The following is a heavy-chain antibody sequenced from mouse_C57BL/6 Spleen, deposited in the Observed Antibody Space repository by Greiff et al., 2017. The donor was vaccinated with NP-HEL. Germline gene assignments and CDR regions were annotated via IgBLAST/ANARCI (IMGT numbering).Heavy chain of an antibody. Sequence: EVKLMESEGGLVQPGSSMKLSCTASGFTFSDYYMAWVRQVPEKGLEWVANINYDGSSTYYLDSLKSRFIISRDNAKNILYLQMSSLKSEDTATYYCARALYDYDAYYYAMDYWGQGTSVTVS. CDR1: GFTFSDYY. J-gene: IGHJ4*01. V-gene: IGHV5-16*01. CDR3: ARALYDYDAYYYAMDY. D-gene: IGHD2-4*01. CDR2: INYDGSST.